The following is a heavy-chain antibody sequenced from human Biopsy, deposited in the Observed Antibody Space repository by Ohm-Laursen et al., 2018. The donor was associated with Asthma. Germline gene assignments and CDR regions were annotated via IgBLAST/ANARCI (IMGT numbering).Heavy chain of an antibody. V-gene: IGHV3-30*03. CDR2: ISYGGGNK. CDR3: ASRGGDFWSGYYMDY. Sequence: SLRLSCTAPGFTFSIYDIHWVRQAPGKGLEWVAVISYGGGNKFYGDSVKGRFTISRDNPMKRLYLQMSSLTAEDTAVYYCASRGGDFWSGYYMDYWGQGTLVTVSS. D-gene: IGHD3-3*01. J-gene: IGHJ4*02. CDR1: GFTFSIYD.